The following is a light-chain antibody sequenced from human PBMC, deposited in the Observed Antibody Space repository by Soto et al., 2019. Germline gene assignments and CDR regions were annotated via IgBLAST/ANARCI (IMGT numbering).Light chain of an antibody. Sequence: QSVLTQPASVSGSPGQSITVSCTGTSSDIGTYNFVSWYQQHPGKAPRLMIYDVSNRPSGVSNRFSGSKSGNTASLTISGLHAEDEDDYYCFSYTSSVTLHVFGTGTKLTVL. CDR2: DVS. CDR3: FSYTSSVTLHV. V-gene: IGLV2-14*03. J-gene: IGLJ1*01. CDR1: SSDIGTYNF.